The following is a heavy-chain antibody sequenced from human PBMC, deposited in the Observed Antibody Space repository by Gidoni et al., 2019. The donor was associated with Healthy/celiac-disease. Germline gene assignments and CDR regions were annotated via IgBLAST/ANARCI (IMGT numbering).Heavy chain of an antibody. CDR1: GYSFNSYW. V-gene: IGHV5-51*01. Sequence: EVQLVQSGAEAKKHGESLKISCKGSGYSFNSYWLGRVRQMPGKGLEWVGIIYPGDSDIRYRTSFQGQFTIAAHKSISTAYLQWSSLKASDTAMYYCARHGKVVPADTYYYGMDVWGQGTTVTVSS. J-gene: IGHJ6*02. CDR2: IYPGDSDI. D-gene: IGHD2-2*01. CDR3: ARHGKVVPADTYYYGMDV.